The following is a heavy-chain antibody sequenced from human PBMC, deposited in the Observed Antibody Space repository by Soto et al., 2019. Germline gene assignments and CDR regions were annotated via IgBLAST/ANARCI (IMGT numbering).Heavy chain of an antibody. J-gene: IGHJ4*02. CDR1: GFTFSHYG. Sequence: PGGSLRLSCAASGFTFSHYGIHWVRQAPGKGLEWVALTWSGGRGENYADSVRGRFTVSRDNSKTTVYLQMNSLRVEDTAVYYCAKEDDTSSHVSRRGFRGQGTLVTVSS. V-gene: IGHV3-33*06. CDR2: TWSGGRGE. D-gene: IGHD2-2*01. CDR3: AKEDDTSSHVSRRGF.